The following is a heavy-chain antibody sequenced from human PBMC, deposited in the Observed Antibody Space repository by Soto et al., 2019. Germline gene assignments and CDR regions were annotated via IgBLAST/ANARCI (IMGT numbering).Heavy chain of an antibody. CDR3: ARVSGSSWSRGQGYYYYMDV. CDR2: TYYRSKWYN. CDR1: GDSVSSNSAA. Sequence: SPTLSLTCAISGDSVSSNSAAWNWIRQSPSRGLEWLGRTYYRSKWYNDYAVSVKSRITINPDTSKNQFSLQLNSVTPEDTAVYYCARVSGSSWSRGQGYYYYMDVWGKGTTVTVSS. J-gene: IGHJ6*03. V-gene: IGHV6-1*01. D-gene: IGHD6-13*01.